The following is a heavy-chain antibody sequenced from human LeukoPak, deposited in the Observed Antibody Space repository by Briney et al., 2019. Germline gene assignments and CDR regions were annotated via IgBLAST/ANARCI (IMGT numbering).Heavy chain of an antibody. CDR2: ISGSGGDT. Sequence: GGSLRLSCAASGFTFSSYAMSWVRQAPGKGLEWVSAISGSGGDTYYADSVKGRFSISRDNSKNTLYLQMNSLRVEDTAVYYCAKGSGDSSGYYYVYCYYYMDAWGKGTMVTVSS. D-gene: IGHD3-22*01. V-gene: IGHV3-23*01. J-gene: IGHJ6*03. CDR1: GFTFSSYA. CDR3: AKGSGDSSGYYYVYCYYYMDA.